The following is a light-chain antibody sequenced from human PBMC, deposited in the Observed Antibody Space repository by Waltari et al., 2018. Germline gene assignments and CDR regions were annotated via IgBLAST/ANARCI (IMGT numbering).Light chain of an antibody. CDR3: GTWDSSLSGVV. J-gene: IGLJ2*01. Sequence: QSVLTQPPSVSAAPGQTVTISCSGSRSKIGTNYLSGYQQLPGTAPTLLIYESDKRPSGIPDRVSGSKSGTSATLAITGLQTGDEADYYCGTWDSSLSGVVFGGRTKLTVL. CDR1: RSKIGTNY. CDR2: ESD. V-gene: IGLV1-51*01.